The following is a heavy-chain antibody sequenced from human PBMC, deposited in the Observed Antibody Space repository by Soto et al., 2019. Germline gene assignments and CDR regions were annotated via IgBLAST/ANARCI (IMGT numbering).Heavy chain of an antibody. J-gene: IGHJ3*02. V-gene: IGHV3-23*01. CDR3: AYRVAEKSWCTTTICFLSAFDI. D-gene: IGHD2-2*01. Sequence: EAQLLESGGGVVQPGGSLRLSCAASGFIFSNFAMNWVRQAPGKGLEWVSGISAGGGDTYYADSVRGPFIISRDNSKDTLYLQMSGLRAEDTALYYCAYRVAEKSWCTTTICFLSAFDIWGQGTMVTVSS. CDR2: ISAGGGDT. CDR1: GFIFSNFA.